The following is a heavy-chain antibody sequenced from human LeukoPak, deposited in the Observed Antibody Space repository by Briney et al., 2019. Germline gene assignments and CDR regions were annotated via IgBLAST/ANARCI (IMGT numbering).Heavy chain of an antibody. D-gene: IGHD3-10*01. V-gene: IGHV3-7*03. J-gene: IGHJ4*02. CDR2: IKQDGSEK. CDR3: ARGVYGSGDY. CDR1: GFTFSSYW. Sequence: GGSLRLPCVASGFTFSSYWMSWVRQAPGKGLEWVANIKQDGSEKYYVDSVKGRFTISRDNAKNSLYLQMNSLRAEDTAVYYCARGVYGSGDYWGQGTLVTVSS.